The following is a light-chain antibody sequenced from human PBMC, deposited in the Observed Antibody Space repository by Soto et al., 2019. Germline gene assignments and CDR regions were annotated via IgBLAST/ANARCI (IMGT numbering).Light chain of an antibody. Sequence: DIVLTQSPATLSLSPGERATLSCRASQSVSSSDLAWYQQKPGQAPLLLIYGASHRASGIPDRFSGSGSGTDFTLIISRLHHEYFAVYYCQQYDRSLTFGVGTKVEIK. J-gene: IGKJ4*01. CDR1: QSVSSSD. V-gene: IGKV3-20*01. CDR2: GAS. CDR3: QQYDRSLT.